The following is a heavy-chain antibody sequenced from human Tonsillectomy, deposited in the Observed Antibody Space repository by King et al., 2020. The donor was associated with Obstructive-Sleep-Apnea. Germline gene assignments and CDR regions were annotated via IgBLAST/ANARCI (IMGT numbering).Heavy chain of an antibody. Sequence: VQLVESGGGLVQPGGSLRLSCAASGFTFSSYCMNWVRQAPGKGLEWLSYISVSSSTVHYADSVKGRIIISRDNAKNSLFLQMNSLRAEDTAVYYCVRDVRYCSSTSCSTTAFDYWGQGTLVTVSS. CDR2: ISVSSSTV. V-gene: IGHV3-48*04. CDR3: VRDVRYCSSTSCSTTAFDY. J-gene: IGHJ4*02. D-gene: IGHD2-2*01. CDR1: GFTFSSYC.